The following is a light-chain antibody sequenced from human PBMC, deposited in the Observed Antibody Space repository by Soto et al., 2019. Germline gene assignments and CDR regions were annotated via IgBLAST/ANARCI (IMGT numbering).Light chain of an antibody. CDR1: QSINNN. CDR2: RAS. V-gene: IGKV3-11*01. CDR3: QQRSDWPS. J-gene: IGKJ5*01. Sequence: EIVMTQSPATLSLSPGERATLSCRASQSINNNLAWYQQKPGQAPRLFMFRASYRATGIPARFSGSGSGTDFTLTISSLEPEDFAVYYCQQRSDWPSFGQGTRLEIK.